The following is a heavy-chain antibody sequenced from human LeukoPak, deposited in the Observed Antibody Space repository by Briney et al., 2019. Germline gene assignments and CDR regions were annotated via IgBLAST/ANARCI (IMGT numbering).Heavy chain of an antibody. CDR1: GFTFSTYW. CDR2: IKRDGSEK. D-gene: IGHD2-2*02. Sequence: GVSLRLSCAASGFTFSTYWMSWVRQAPGKGLECVANIKRDGSEKYYVDSVKGRFTIFRDDAKSSLYLQMNSLRAEDAAVYFCARVYTGNRWHFDYWGQGTLVTVSS. J-gene: IGHJ4*02. CDR3: ARVYTGNRWHFDY. V-gene: IGHV3-7*03.